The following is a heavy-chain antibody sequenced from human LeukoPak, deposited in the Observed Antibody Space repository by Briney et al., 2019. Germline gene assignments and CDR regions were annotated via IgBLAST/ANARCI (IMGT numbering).Heavy chain of an antibody. J-gene: IGHJ4*02. Sequence: SETLSLTCTVSAGSISSYYWSWIRQPPGKGLEWIGYIYYSGSTNYNPSLKSRVTISVDRSKNQFSLKLSSVTAADTAVYYCARSLYYGSGSTTAFDYWGQGTLVTVSS. V-gene: IGHV4-59*12. D-gene: IGHD3-10*01. CDR2: IYYSGST. CDR1: AGSISSYY. CDR3: ARSLYYGSGSTTAFDY.